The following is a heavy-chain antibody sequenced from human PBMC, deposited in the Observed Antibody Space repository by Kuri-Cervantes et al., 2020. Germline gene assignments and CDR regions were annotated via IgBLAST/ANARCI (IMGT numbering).Heavy chain of an antibody. D-gene: IGHD6-13*01. CDR2: IYHSGST. Sequence: PETLSLTCAVSGGSISSSNWWSWVRQPPGKGLEWIGEIYHSGSTNYNPSLKSRVTISVDTSNNQFSLKLSSVTAADTAVYYCARGGYSSSRARWYFDLWGRGTLVTVSS. CDR3: ARGGYSSSRARWYFDL. J-gene: IGHJ2*01. V-gene: IGHV4-4*03. CDR1: GGSISSSNW.